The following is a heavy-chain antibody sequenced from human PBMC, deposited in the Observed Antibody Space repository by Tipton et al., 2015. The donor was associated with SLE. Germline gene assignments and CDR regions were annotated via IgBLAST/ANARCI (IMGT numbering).Heavy chain of an antibody. CDR2: INPNGGST. Sequence: QSGPEVKKSGASVKVSCKASGYSFISNYMYWVRQAPGQGLEWMGIINPNGGSTNYAEKFQGRVTMTRDTSTSTVYMELSSLTSGDTAVYYCARDRWGGDDRGQGTTVTVS. V-gene: IGHV1-46*01. D-gene: IGHD3-16*01. J-gene: IGHJ6*02. CDR1: GYSFISNY. CDR3: ARDRWGGDD.